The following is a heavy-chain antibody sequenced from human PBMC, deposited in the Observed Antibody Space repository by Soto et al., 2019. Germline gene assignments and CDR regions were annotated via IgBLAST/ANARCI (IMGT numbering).Heavy chain of an antibody. V-gene: IGHV3-23*01. Sequence: GGSLRLSCAASGFTFSSYAMSWVRQAPGKGLEWVSAISGSGGSTYYADSVKGRFTISRDNSKNTLYLQMNSLRAEDTAVYYCAKGGVLRFLEWLSHYYGMDVWGQGTTVTVS. CDR1: GFTFSSYA. CDR2: ISGSGGST. J-gene: IGHJ6*02. D-gene: IGHD3-3*01. CDR3: AKGGVLRFLEWLSHYYGMDV.